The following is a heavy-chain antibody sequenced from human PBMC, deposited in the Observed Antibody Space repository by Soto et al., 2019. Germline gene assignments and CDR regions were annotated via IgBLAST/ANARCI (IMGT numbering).Heavy chain of an antibody. J-gene: IGHJ4*02. Sequence: EVQLVESGGGLVQPGGSLRLSCAASRFTFSDYAMHWVRQAPGKGLEYVSAISSNGGSTYYANSVKGRFTISRDNSKNTLYLQMGSLRAEDMAVYYCARRVYSSSSGYDYWGQGTLVTVSS. CDR3: ARRVYSSSSGYDY. D-gene: IGHD6-6*01. CDR1: RFTFSDYA. CDR2: ISSNGGST. V-gene: IGHV3-64*01.